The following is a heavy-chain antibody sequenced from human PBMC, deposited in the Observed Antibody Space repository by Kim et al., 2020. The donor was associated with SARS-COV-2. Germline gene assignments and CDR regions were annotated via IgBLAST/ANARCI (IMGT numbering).Heavy chain of an antibody. CDR2: IYSGGTT. CDR3: ARVGVGYYDFWSGPKSDLYYGMDV. CDR1: GFTVSSNY. V-gene: IGHV3-53*01. J-gene: IGHJ6*02. D-gene: IGHD3-3*01. Sequence: GGSLRLSCAASGFTVSSNYMSWVRQAPGKGLECVSVIYSGGTTYYADSVKGRFTNSRDNSKNTLYLQMNSLTAEDTAVYYCARVGVGYYDFWSGPKSDLYYGMDVWGQGTTVTVSS.